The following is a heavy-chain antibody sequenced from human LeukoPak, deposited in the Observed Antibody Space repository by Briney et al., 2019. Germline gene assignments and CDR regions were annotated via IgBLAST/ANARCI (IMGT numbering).Heavy chain of an antibody. J-gene: IGHJ4*01. Sequence: SVKVSCKASGGTFSSYAISWVRQAPGPGLEWMGGIIPIFGTANYAQKFQGRVTITADESTSTAYTELSSLRSEGTAVYYCARERGGSGSYYIPCFDYWGHGTLVTASS. CDR2: IIPIFGTA. CDR3: ARERGGSGSYYIPCFDY. D-gene: IGHD3-10*01. CDR1: GGTFSSYA. V-gene: IGHV1-69*13.